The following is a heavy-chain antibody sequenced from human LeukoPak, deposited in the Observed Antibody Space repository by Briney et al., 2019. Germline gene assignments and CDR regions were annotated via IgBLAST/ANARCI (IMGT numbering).Heavy chain of an antibody. J-gene: IGHJ4*02. CDR1: GGSISSGDYY. CDR3: ARGNPMITFGGVIVIPKGGFDY. V-gene: IGHV4-30-4*01. Sequence: PSETLSLTCTVSGGSISSGDYYWSWIRQPPGKGLEWIGYIYYSGSTYYNPSLKSRVTISVDTSKNQFSLKLSSVTAADTAVYYCARGNPMITFGGVIVIPKGGFDYWGQGTLVTVS. CDR2: IYYSGST. D-gene: IGHD3-16*02.